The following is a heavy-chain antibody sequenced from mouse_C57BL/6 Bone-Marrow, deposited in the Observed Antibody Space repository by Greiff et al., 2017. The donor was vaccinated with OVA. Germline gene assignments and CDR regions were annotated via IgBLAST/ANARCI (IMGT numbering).Heavy chain of an antibody. Sequence: DVMLVESGGDLVKPGGSLKLSCAASGFTFSSYGMSWVRQTPDKRLEWVATISSGGSYTYYPDSVKGRFTISRDNAKNTLYLQMSSLKSEDTAMYYGARHPPNYYGSSYVGFDVWGTGTTVTVSS. CDR1: GFTFSSYG. J-gene: IGHJ1*03. CDR3: ARHPPNYYGSSYVGFDV. D-gene: IGHD1-1*01. V-gene: IGHV5-6*02. CDR2: ISSGGSYT.